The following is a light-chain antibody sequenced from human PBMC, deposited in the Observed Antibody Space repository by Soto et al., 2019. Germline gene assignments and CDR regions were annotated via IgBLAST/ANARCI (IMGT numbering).Light chain of an antibody. V-gene: IGKV3-20*01. CDR1: QSGSSTY. CDR3: QQYNNWPPIT. Sequence: IVLTQSPGTLSLSPGERATLSCRASQSGSSTYLAWYQQKPGQAPRLLIYDASRRATGIPDRFSGSGSGTDFTLTISRLEPEDFVIYYCQQYNNWPPITFGQGTRLEI. J-gene: IGKJ5*01. CDR2: DAS.